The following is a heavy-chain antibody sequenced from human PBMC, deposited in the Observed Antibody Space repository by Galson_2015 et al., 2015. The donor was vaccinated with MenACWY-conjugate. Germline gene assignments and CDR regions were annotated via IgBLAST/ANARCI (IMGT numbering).Heavy chain of an antibody. CDR2: INPGGSST. CDR1: GFIFNTYW. V-gene: IGHV3-74*01. Sequence: SLRLSCAASGFIFNTYWMHWVRQAPGKGLVWVSRINPGGSSTTYADSVKDRFTISRDNAKNTLYLQMNSLRPEDTAVFYCAKSRGASFYFDSSGQGTLAPVSS. D-gene: IGHD1-26*01. J-gene: IGHJ4*02. CDR3: AKSRGASFYFDS.